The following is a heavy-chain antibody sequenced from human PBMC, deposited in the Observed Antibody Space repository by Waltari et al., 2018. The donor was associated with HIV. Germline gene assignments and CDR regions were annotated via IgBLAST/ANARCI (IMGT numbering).Heavy chain of an antibody. Sequence: EVHLVESGGGLVQPGRSLRLSCAASGFTFDDYAMHWVRQTPGKGLEWISGISWNSCSIGYADSVEGRFTISRDNAKNSLYLQMNSLRAEDTALYYCAKEVGTGGCFDYWGQGTLVTVSS. V-gene: IGHV3-9*01. CDR1: GFTFDDYA. J-gene: IGHJ4*02. D-gene: IGHD7-27*01. CDR2: ISWNSCSI. CDR3: AKEVGTGGCFDY.